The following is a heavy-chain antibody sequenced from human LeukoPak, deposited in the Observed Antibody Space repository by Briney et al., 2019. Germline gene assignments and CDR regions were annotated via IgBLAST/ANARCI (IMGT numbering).Heavy chain of an antibody. CDR1: GGSISSSSYY. Sequence: SETLSLTCTVSGGSISSSSYYWGWIRQPPGKGLEWIGSIYYSGSTYYNPSLKSRVTISVDTSKNQFSLKLSSVTAADTAVYYCASGGYYDTSGPDYWGQGTLVTVSS. J-gene: IGHJ4*02. V-gene: IGHV4-39*01. D-gene: IGHD3-22*01. CDR2: IYYSGST. CDR3: ASGGYYDTSGPDY.